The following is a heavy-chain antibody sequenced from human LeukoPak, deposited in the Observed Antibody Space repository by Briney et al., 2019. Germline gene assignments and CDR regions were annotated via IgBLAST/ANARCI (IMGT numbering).Heavy chain of an antibody. CDR1: GGTFSSYA. D-gene: IGHD4-17*01. CDR2: IIPILGIA. J-gene: IGHJ4*02. V-gene: IGHV1-69*04. CDR3: ARDWTTVTTSPHY. Sequence: SVKVSCKASGGTFSSYAISWVRQAPGQGLEWMGRIIPILGIANYAQKFQGRVTITADKSTSTAYMELSSLRSEDTAVYYCARDWTTVTTSPHYWGQGSLVTVSS.